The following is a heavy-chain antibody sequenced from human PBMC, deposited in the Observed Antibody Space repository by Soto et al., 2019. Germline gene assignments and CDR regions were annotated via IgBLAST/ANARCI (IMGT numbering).Heavy chain of an antibody. V-gene: IGHV3-33*01. Sequence: GGSLRLSCAASGFTFSSYGMHWIRQAPGKGLEWVAVIWYDGSNKYYADSVKGRFTISRDNSKNTLYLQMNSLRAEDTAVYYCARASLAVAGLGGGWFDPWGQGTLVTVSS. CDR2: IWYDGSNK. CDR1: GFTFSSYG. D-gene: IGHD6-19*01. CDR3: ARASLAVAGLGGGWFDP. J-gene: IGHJ5*02.